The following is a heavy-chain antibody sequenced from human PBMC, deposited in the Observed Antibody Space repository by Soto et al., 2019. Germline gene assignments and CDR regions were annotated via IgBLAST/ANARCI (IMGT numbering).Heavy chain of an antibody. D-gene: IGHD3-9*01. CDR2: IYYSGST. V-gene: IGHV4-39*01. CDR1: GGSISSSSYY. CDR3: GGPPRNLTVYCGRFED. J-gene: IGHJ1*01. Sequence: SETLSLTCTVSGGSISSSSYYWGWIRQPPGKGLEWIGSIYYSGSTYYNPSLKSRVTISVDTSKNQFSRKLSSVTAADTTVYYCGGPPRNLTVYCGRFEDWGEGTVVTVS.